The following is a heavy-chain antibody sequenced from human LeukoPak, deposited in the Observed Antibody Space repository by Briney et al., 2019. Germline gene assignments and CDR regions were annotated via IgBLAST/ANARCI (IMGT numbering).Heavy chain of an antibody. CDR1: GFTFSSYE. D-gene: IGHD6-19*01. CDR2: ISSSGSTI. CDR3: ARDSGKTRWLGYYYYGMDV. Sequence: GGSLRLSCAASGFTFSSYEMNWVRQAPGKGLEWVSYISSSGSTIYYADSVKGRFAISRDNAKNSPYLQMNSLRAEDTAVYYCARDSGKTRWLGYYYYGMDVWGQGTTVIVSS. J-gene: IGHJ6*02. V-gene: IGHV3-48*03.